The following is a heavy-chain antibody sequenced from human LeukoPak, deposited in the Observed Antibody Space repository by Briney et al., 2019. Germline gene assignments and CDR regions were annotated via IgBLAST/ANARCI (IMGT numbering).Heavy chain of an antibody. CDR2: IFTTGST. D-gene: IGHD3-22*01. Sequence: SQTLSLTCTVSGGSISSGTYYWSWIRQPAGKGLEWIGRIFTTGSTNYNPSLKSRVTISVDTSKNQFSLKLSSVTAADTAVYYCARVTGYMIEDYFDYWGQGTLVTVSS. CDR1: GGSISSGTYY. V-gene: IGHV4-61*02. CDR3: ARVTGYMIEDYFDY. J-gene: IGHJ4*02.